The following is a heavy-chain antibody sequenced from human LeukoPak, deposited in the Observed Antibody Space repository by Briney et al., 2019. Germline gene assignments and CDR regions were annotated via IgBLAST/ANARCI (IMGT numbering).Heavy chain of an antibody. J-gene: IGHJ6*02. Sequence: PGGSLRLSCAASGFTFSSYAMSWVRQAPGKGLEWVSAISGSGGSTYYADSVMGCFAISSDNSKNTLYLQMNSLRSEDTAVYYCARELYSNYDMGYYYGMDVWGQETTVTVSS. D-gene: IGHD4-11*01. CDR1: GFTFSSYA. V-gene: IGHV3-23*01. CDR2: ISGSGGST. CDR3: ARELYSNYDMGYYYGMDV.